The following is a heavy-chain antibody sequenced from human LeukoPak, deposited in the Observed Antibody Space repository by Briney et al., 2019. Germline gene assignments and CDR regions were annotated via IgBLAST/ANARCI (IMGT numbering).Heavy chain of an antibody. Sequence: GGSLRLSCAASGFTFSSYGMHWVRQAPGKGLEWVAFIWDDGSNKYYADSVKGRFTISRDNSMNTLYVQMNSLRAEDTAVYYCARGRGNHPYFDFWGQGTLVTVSS. D-gene: IGHD1-14*01. J-gene: IGHJ4*02. CDR3: ARGRGNHPYFDF. CDR2: IWDDGSNK. CDR1: GFTFSSYG. V-gene: IGHV3-33*08.